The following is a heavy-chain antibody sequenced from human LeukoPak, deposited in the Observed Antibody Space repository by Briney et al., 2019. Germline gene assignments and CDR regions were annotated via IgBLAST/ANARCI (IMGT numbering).Heavy chain of an antibody. CDR3: ARSNGFGMDV. V-gene: IGHV3-74*01. J-gene: IGHJ6*01. D-gene: IGHD2-8*01. Sequence: GGSLRLSCVASGFTFGKYWMSWVRQAPGKGLEWVSRIKRDGSGATYADSVKGRVTISRDNAKNTLYLQMNSLRAEDTAVYYCARSNGFGMDVWGQGTTVTVSS. CDR2: IKRDGSGA. CDR1: GFTFGKYW.